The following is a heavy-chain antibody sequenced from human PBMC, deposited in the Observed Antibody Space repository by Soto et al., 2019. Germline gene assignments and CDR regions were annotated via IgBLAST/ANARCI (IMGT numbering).Heavy chain of an antibody. J-gene: IGHJ5*02. D-gene: IGHD3-16*01. Sequence: QITLKESGPTLVKSTQTLTLTCTFSGFSLTTSGVGVGWIRQPPGKALEWLALIYWDDDKRYSPSLKSRLTIPQDTSKNQVVLMMTNMDPVDTATYYCAHSLGEDWFDPWGQGTLVTVSS. CDR1: GFSLTTSGVG. V-gene: IGHV2-5*02. CDR2: IYWDDDK. CDR3: AHSLGEDWFDP.